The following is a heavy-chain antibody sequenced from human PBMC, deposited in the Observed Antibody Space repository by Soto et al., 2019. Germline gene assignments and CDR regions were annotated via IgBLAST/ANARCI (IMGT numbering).Heavy chain of an antibody. Sequence: QVQLVQSGAEVKKPGASVKVSCKASGYTFAYYEITWVRQAPGQGLEWMGWISAYSGNRNYAQKLQGRLTLTTDTLTTTASLELRSLTSGDTAVYDWAREVRASVYGDYGRCYFDYWGHGTLVTVSS. CDR1: GYTFAYYE. V-gene: IGHV1-18*04. CDR3: AREVRASVYGDYGRCYFDY. D-gene: IGHD4-17*01. CDR2: ISAYSGNR. J-gene: IGHJ4*01.